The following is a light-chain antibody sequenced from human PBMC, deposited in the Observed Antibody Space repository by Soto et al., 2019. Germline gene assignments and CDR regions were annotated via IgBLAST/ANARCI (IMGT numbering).Light chain of an antibody. V-gene: IGKV1-8*01. J-gene: IGKJ1*01. CDR2: DAS. Sequence: AIRMTQSPSCLSASTGDIVSITCRATQDIGTYLAWYQQIPGKAPKLLIYDASTLQTGVPSRFSGSGSGTDFTLTISYLQSEDFGTYYCQKFYNYPRKFGQGTKVDIK. CDR1: QDIGTY. CDR3: QKFYNYPRK.